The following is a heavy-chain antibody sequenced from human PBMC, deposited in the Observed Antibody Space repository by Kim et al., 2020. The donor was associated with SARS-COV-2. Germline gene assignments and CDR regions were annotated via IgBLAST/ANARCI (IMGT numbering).Heavy chain of an antibody. CDR3: ARDSGYYLFGY. Sequence: TYYTPSLKSRVTISVDTSKKQFSLKLSSVTAADTAVYYCARDSGYYLFGYWGQGTLVTVSS. CDR2: T. V-gene: IGHV4-30-2*05. J-gene: IGHJ4*02. D-gene: IGHD3-22*01.